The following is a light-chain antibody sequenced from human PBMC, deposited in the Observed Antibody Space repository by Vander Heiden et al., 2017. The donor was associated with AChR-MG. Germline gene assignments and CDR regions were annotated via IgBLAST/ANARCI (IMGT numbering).Light chain of an antibody. CDR2: AAS. J-gene: IGKJ5*01. CDR3: QQSYSAPPT. Sequence: DIQMIQSPSSQSASVGDRVTITCRASQTINDYLNWYQQKPGKAPNLLIYAASSLQSGVPSRFGGSGSGTDFNLTISTLQLDDFATYYCQQSYSAPPTFGQGTRLEIK. CDR1: QTINDY. V-gene: IGKV1-39*01.